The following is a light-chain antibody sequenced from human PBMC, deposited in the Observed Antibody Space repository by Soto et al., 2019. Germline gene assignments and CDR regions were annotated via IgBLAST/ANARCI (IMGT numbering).Light chain of an antibody. V-gene: IGKV3-20*01. Sequence: EIVLTQSPATLSLSPGERATLSCRASQSISSSYLAWYQQKPGQAPRLLIYGASSRATGIPDRFSGSGSGTNFTLTISSLDPEDFAVYYCQQCDSSPRTFGQGTKVDI. J-gene: IGKJ1*01. CDR3: QQCDSSPRT. CDR2: GAS. CDR1: QSISSSY.